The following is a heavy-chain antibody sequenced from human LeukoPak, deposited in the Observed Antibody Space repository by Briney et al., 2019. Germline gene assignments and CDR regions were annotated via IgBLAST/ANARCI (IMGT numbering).Heavy chain of an antibody. D-gene: IGHD1-26*01. CDR2: INPNSGGT. CDR3: ATEVGAIIGAFDI. CDR1: GYTFTGYY. J-gene: IGHJ3*02. V-gene: IGHV1-2*02. Sequence: ASVKVSCKASGYTFTGYYMHWVRQAPGQGLEWMGWINPNSGGTNYAQKFQGRVTMTRDTSISTAYMELSSLRSEDTAVYYCATEVGAIIGAFDIWGQGTMVTVSS.